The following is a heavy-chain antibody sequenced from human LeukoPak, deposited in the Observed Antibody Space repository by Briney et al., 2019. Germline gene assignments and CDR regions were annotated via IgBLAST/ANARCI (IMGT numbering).Heavy chain of an antibody. CDR1: GFTFSSYE. CDR2: ISSSGSTI. Sequence: AGGSLRLSCAASGFTFSSYEMDWVRQAPGKGLEWVSYISSSGSTIYYADSVKGRFTISRDNAKNSLYLQMNSLRAEDTAVYYCARMAWGSGDYWGQGTLVTVSS. D-gene: IGHD3-10*01. V-gene: IGHV3-48*03. J-gene: IGHJ4*02. CDR3: ARMAWGSGDY.